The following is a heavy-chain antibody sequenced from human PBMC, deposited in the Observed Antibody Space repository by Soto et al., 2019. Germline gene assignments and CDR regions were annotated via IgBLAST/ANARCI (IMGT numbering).Heavy chain of an antibody. CDR3: ARDRADSSGYYIDP. Sequence: SETLSLTCTVSGGSISSGGYYWSWIRQHPGKGLEWIGYIYYSGSTYYNPSLKSRVTISVDTSKNQFSLKLSSVTAADTAVYYCARDRADSSGYYIDPWGQGTLVTVSS. D-gene: IGHD3-22*01. J-gene: IGHJ5*02. V-gene: IGHV4-31*03. CDR2: IYYSGST. CDR1: GGSISSGGYY.